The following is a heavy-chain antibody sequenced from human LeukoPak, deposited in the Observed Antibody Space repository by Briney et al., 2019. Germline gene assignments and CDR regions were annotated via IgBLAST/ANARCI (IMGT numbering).Heavy chain of an antibody. CDR3: TRRLDD. D-gene: IGHD3-16*01. CDR1: GFSFNSDW. Sequence: GGSLRLSCAASGFSFNSDWMDWVRQAPGKGLEWVANIKHDVSEKNYLDSVKGRFTISRDNAQNSLYLQMNGLRVEDTAVYYCTRRLDDWGQGTLVTVSS. J-gene: IGHJ4*02. V-gene: IGHV3-7*01. CDR2: IKHDVSEK.